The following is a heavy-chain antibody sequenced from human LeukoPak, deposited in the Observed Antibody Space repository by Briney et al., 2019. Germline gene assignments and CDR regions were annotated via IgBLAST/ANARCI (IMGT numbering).Heavy chain of an antibody. J-gene: IGHJ4*02. CDR2: IYSGGST. Sequence: GGSLRLSCAASGCTVSSNYMSWVRQAPGKGLEWVSVIYSGGSTYYADSVKGRFTISRDNSKNTLYLQMNSLRAEDTAVYYCARLEYSSSSDYFDYWGQGTLVTVSS. CDR3: ARLEYSSSSDYFDY. D-gene: IGHD6-6*01. CDR1: GCTVSSNY. V-gene: IGHV3-53*01.